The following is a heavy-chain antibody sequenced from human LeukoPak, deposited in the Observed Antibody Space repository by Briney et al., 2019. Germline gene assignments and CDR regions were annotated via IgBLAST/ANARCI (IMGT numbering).Heavy chain of an antibody. CDR2: ISYDGSDK. Sequence: GRSLRLSCAASGFTFSSYGMHWVRQAPGKGLEWVAVISYDGSDKYYADSVKGRFTISRDNARNSLYLQMNSLRAEDTAVYYCARGLLRFLEWPSYFDYWGQGALVTVSS. V-gene: IGHV3-30*03. CDR1: GFTFSSYG. D-gene: IGHD3-3*01. J-gene: IGHJ4*02. CDR3: ARGLLRFLEWPSYFDY.